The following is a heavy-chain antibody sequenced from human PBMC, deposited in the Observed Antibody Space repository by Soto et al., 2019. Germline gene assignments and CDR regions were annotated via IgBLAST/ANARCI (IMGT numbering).Heavy chain of an antibody. CDR3: ARDLFAGANWFDP. CDR1: GYTFTSYG. D-gene: IGHD3-10*02. J-gene: IGHJ5*02. Sequence: QVQLVQSGAEVKKPGASVNVSCKASGYTFTSYGISWVRQAHGQGLEWKGWISAYNGNTNYAQKLPGRDTMTTDTSTSTACRELRSERSDDTAVYYCARDLFAGANWFDPWGQGTLVTVSS. CDR2: ISAYNGNT. V-gene: IGHV1-18*01.